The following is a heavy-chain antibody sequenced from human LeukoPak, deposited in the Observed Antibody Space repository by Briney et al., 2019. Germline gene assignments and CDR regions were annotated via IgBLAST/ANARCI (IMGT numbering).Heavy chain of an antibody. Sequence: GASVKVSCKASGYTFTSYGISWVPQAPGQGLEWIGWISAYNGNTNYAQKLQGRVTMTTDTSTSTAYMELRSLRSDDTAVYYCAGDSIGSSSWFDPWGQGTLVTVSS. V-gene: IGHV1-18*01. J-gene: IGHJ5*02. CDR3: AGDSIGSSSWFDP. D-gene: IGHD6-13*01. CDR1: GYTFTSYG. CDR2: ISAYNGNT.